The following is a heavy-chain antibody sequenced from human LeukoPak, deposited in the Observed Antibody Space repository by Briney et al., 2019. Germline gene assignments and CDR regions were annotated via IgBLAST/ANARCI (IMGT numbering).Heavy chain of an antibody. V-gene: IGHV3-30*02. Sequence: PGGSLRLSCAASGFTFSSYGMHWVRQAPGKGLGWVAFIRYDGSNKYYADSVKGRFTISRDNSKNTLYLQMNSLRAEDTAVYYCAKDRTRLVRSVLGHWGQGTLVTVSS. CDR2: IRYDGSNK. CDR3: AKDRTRLVRSVLGH. D-gene: IGHD6-19*01. J-gene: IGHJ4*02. CDR1: GFTFSSYG.